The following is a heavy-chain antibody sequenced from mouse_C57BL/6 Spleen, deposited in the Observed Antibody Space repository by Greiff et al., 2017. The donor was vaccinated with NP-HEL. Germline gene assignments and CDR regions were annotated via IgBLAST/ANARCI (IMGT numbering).Heavy chain of an antibody. Sequence: EVMLVEPGGGLVKPGGSLKLSCAASGFTFSDYGMHWVRQAPEKGLEWVAYISSGSSTIYYADTVKGRFTISRDNAKNTPFLQMTSLRSEDTTMYYCARGGYDYDRFAYWGQGTLVTVSA. CDR2: ISSGSSTI. V-gene: IGHV5-17*01. J-gene: IGHJ3*01. D-gene: IGHD2-4*01. CDR1: GFTFSDYG. CDR3: ARGGYDYDRFAY.